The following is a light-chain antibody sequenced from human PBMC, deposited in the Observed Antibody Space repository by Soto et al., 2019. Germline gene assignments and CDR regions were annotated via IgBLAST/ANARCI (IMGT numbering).Light chain of an antibody. V-gene: IGKV3-15*01. CDR3: QQYNNWRGT. CDR2: GAS. J-gene: IGKJ1*01. CDR1: QSVSSD. Sequence: EIVMTQSPATLSVSRGERATLSCRASQSVSSDLAWYQQKPGQAPRLLIYGASTRATGIPARFSGSRSGTEFTLTISSLQSEDFAVYYCQQYNNWRGTFGQGTKVEIK.